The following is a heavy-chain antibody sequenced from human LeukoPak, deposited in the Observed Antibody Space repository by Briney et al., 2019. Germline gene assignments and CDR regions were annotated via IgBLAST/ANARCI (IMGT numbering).Heavy chain of an antibody. CDR1: GFTFDDYT. Sequence: GGSLRLSCAASGFTFDDYTMHWVRQAPGKGLEWVSLISWDGGSTYYADSVKGRFTISRDNSKNSLYLQMNSLRTEGTALYYCAKGVHEFDYWGQGTLVTVSS. CDR3: AKGVHEFDY. CDR2: ISWDGGST. J-gene: IGHJ4*02. V-gene: IGHV3-43*01.